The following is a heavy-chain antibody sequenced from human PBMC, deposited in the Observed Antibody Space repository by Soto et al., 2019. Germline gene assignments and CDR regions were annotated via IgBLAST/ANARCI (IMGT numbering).Heavy chain of an antibody. J-gene: IGHJ4*02. CDR1: GGSISGSRFH. CDR2: IYYSGST. D-gene: IGHD3-3*01. Sequence: SETLSLTCTVSGGSISGSRFHWSWIRQPPGKGLEWIGYIYYSGSTNYNPSLKSRVTISVDTSKNQFSLKLSSVTAADTAVYYCARGYYDFWSGYYLDYWGQGTLVTVSS. V-gene: IGHV4-61*01. CDR3: ARGYYDFWSGYYLDY.